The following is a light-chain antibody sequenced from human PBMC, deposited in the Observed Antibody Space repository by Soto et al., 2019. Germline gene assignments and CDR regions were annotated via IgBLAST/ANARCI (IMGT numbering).Light chain of an antibody. CDR1: SSNIGSNP. CDR3: AAWDDGLNGVV. Sequence: QSVLMQPPSASGTPGQRVTISCSGRSSNIGSNPVNWYQQLPGTAPKLLIYSNDQRPSGVPDRFSGSKSGTSASLAISGLQSEDEGDYYCAAWDDGLNGVVFGGGTKLTVL. J-gene: IGLJ2*01. V-gene: IGLV1-44*01. CDR2: SND.